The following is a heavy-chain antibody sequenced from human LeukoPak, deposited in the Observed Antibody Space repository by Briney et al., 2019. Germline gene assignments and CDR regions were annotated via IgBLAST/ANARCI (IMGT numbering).Heavy chain of an antibody. D-gene: IGHD6-19*01. CDR2: ISSSGSTI. V-gene: IGHV3-48*03. CDR3: GREEYSSGTLIDY. J-gene: IGHJ4*02. Sequence: GGSLRLSCAASGFTFSSYEMNWVRQAPGKGLEWVSYISSSGSTIYYADSVKGRFTISRDNAKNSLYLQMNSLGAEDTAVYYCGREEYSSGTLIDYWGQGTLVTVSS. CDR1: GFTFSSYE.